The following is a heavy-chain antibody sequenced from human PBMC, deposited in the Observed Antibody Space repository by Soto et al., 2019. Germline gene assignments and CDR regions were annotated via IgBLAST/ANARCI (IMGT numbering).Heavy chain of an antibody. V-gene: IGHV3-7*01. J-gene: IGHJ4*02. CDR2: IKQDGSEK. D-gene: IGHD1-26*01. CDR1: GFTFTGYC. Sequence: EVHLVESGGGLVRPGGSLRLSCAASGFTFTGYCMSWVRQAPGMGLEWVANIKQDGSEKYYVDSVKGRFTISRDNAENSLYLQMNSLRAEDTAVYYCTRGGCRGESYCCFDFWGQGTLVTVSS. CDR3: TRGGCRGESYCCFDF.